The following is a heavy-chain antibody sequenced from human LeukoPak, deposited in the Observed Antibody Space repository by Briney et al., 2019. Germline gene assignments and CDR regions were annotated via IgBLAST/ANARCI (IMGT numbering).Heavy chain of an antibody. Sequence: GASVKVSCKASGYTFTGYYMHWVRQAPGQGLEWMGWINPNSGGTNYAQKFQGRVTMTRDMSTSTVYMELSSLRSEDTAVYYCARSLGIGMTTVTYDYYYYMDVWGKGTTVTVSS. D-gene: IGHD4-17*01. CDR2: INPNSGGT. CDR3: ARSLGIGMTTVTYDYYYYMDV. J-gene: IGHJ6*03. CDR1: GYTFTGYY. V-gene: IGHV1-2*02.